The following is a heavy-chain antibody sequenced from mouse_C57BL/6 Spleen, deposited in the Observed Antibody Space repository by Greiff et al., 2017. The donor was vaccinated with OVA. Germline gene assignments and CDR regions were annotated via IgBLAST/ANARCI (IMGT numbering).Heavy chain of an antibody. J-gene: IGHJ2*01. CDR3: AREGLTGYFDD. CDR1: GYTFTSYW. CDR2: IDPYDSET. D-gene: IGHD4-1*01. V-gene: IGHV1-52*01. Sequence: QVQLQQPGAELVRPGSSVKLSCKASGYTFTSYWMHWVKQRPIQGLEWIGNIDPYDSETHYNQKFKDKATLTVDKSSSTAYMQLSSLTSEDSAVYYCAREGLTGYFDDWGQGTTLTVSS.